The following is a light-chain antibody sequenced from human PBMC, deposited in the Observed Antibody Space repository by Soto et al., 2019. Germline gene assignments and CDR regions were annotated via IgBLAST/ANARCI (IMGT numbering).Light chain of an antibody. CDR3: MQSKDLPLT. CDR1: RSLLHTDGKTY. CDR2: EVS. Sequence: DIVMTQTPLSLSVTPGQPASISCKSSRSLLHTDGKTYLSWYLQKPGQPLQLLIYEVSSRFSAVPDRLTGSRSGTKFTLKISRVEAEDVGIYYCMQSKDLPLTFGGGTKVEI. J-gene: IGKJ4*01. V-gene: IGKV2-29*03.